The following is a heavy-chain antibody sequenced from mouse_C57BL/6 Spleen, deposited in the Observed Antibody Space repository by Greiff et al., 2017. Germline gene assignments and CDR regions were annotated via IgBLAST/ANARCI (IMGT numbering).Heavy chain of an antibody. J-gene: IGHJ2*01. V-gene: IGHV1-80*01. D-gene: IGHD1-1*01. Sequence: QVHVKQSGAELVKPGVSVKISCKASGYAFSSYWMNWVKQRPGKGLAWIGQIFPGDGDTNYNGKFKGKATLTADKSSSTAYMQLSSLTSADSAVYFCARRPHYYCSSSYYFDYWGQGTTLTVSS. CDR3: ARRPHYYCSSSYYFDY. CDR1: GYAFSSYW. CDR2: IFPGDGDT.